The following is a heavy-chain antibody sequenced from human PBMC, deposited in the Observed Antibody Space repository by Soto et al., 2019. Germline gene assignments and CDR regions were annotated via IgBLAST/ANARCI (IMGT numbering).Heavy chain of an antibody. V-gene: IGHV3-15*01. CDR2: IKSKTDGGST. J-gene: IGHJ5*02. CDR3: TADLRSPARRFDP. Sequence: EAQLVESGGGFVKPGGSLRLSCSASGFTFSTAWMNWVRQAPGKGLEWVGRIKSKTDGGSTDYAAPGRGRFSISRDDSENTLSLQMNSLNTEDTAVYYCTADLRSPARRFDPWGQGTLVTVSS. CDR1: GFTFSTAW. D-gene: IGHD4-17*01.